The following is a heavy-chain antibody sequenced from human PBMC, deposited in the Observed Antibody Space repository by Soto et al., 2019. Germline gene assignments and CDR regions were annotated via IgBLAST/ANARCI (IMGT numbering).Heavy chain of an antibody. J-gene: IGHJ4*02. CDR1: GFTFSSYS. CDR2: ISSSSSYI. Sequence: GGSLRLSCAASGFTFSSYSRNWVRQAPGKGLEWVSSISSSSSYIYYADSVKGRFTISRDNAKNSLYLQMNSLRAEDTAVYYCAIDKCSSTSCYSIWGQGTQVTVSS. V-gene: IGHV3-21*01. D-gene: IGHD2-2*01. CDR3: AIDKCSSTSCYSI.